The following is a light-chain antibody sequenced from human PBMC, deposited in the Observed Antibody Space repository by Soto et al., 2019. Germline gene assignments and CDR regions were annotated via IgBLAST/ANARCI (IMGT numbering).Light chain of an antibody. CDR1: QSISSW. V-gene: IGKV1-5*03. J-gene: IGKJ5*01. CDR3: QQYNSYSIT. CDR2: KAS. Sequence: DIHITQSPSTLSASVGDRVTITCRASQSISSWLAWYQQKPGKAPKLLIYKASSLESGVPSRFSGSGSGTEFTLTISSLQPDDFATCYCQQYNSYSITFGQGTRLEIK.